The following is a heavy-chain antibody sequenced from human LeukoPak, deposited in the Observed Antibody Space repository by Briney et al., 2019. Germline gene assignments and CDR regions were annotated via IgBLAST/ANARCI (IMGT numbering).Heavy chain of an antibody. CDR2: IRSKANSYAT. CDR1: GFTFSGSA. D-gene: IGHD3-22*01. J-gene: IGHJ4*02. CDR3: TAYNYYDSTPLGY. Sequence: GGSLRLSCAASGFTFSGSAMHWVRQASGKGLEWVGRIRSKANSYATAYAASVKGRFTISRDDSNNTAYLQMNSLKTEDTAVYYCTAYNYYDSTPLGYWGQGTLVTVSS. V-gene: IGHV3-73*01.